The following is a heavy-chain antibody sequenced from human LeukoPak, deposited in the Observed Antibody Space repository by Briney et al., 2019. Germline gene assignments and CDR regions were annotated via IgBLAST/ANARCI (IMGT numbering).Heavy chain of an antibody. Sequence: GASVKVSCKASGYTFTSYYMHWVRQAPGQGLEWMGIINPSGGSTSYAQKFQGRVTMTRDTSTSTVYMELSSLRSEDTAVYYCARDDRTTAMVTFLDYWGQGTLVTVSS. CDR2: INPSGGST. J-gene: IGHJ4*02. CDR1: GYTFTSYY. V-gene: IGHV1-46*01. CDR3: ARDDRTTAMVTFLDY. D-gene: IGHD5-18*01.